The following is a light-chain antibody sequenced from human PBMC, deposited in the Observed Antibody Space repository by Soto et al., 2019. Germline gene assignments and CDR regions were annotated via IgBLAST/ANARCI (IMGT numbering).Light chain of an antibody. CDR1: QSISDW. CDR2: KAS. CDR3: QQYDTYSRT. Sequence: DIQMTQSPSTLSASVGDRVTITCRASQSISDWLAWYQQKPGKAPKVLIYKASTLESGVPSRFSGSGYGTEFTLTVSSLQPDDFATYYCQQYDTYSRTFGQGTKVDI. J-gene: IGKJ1*01. V-gene: IGKV1-5*03.